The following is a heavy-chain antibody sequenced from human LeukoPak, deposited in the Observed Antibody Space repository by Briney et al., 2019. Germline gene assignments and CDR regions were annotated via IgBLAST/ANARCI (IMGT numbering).Heavy chain of an antibody. Sequence: GRSLRLSCAASGFTFSNDAMHWVRQAPGKGLEWVAVIRYDGSNKWYADSVRGRFTISRDNSKNTLYLQMNSLRAEDTAVYYCARDLGSSGYLFPFDYWGQGTLVTVSS. CDR3: ARDLGSSGYLFPFDY. CDR1: GFTFSNDA. J-gene: IGHJ4*02. D-gene: IGHD3-22*01. CDR2: IRYDGSNK. V-gene: IGHV3-30*03.